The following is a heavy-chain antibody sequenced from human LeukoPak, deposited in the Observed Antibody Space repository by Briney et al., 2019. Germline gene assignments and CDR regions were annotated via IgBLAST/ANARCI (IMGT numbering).Heavy chain of an antibody. CDR2: IYHSGST. D-gene: IGHD2-2*01. CDR3: ARTHCSSTSCYGFAFDI. Sequence: SETLSLTCTVSGGSISSSSYYWGWIRQPPGKGLEWIGSIYHSGSTYYNPSLKSRVTISVDTSKNQFSLKRSSVTAADTAVYYCARTHCSSTSCYGFAFDIWGQGTMVTVSS. J-gene: IGHJ3*02. V-gene: IGHV4-39*07. CDR1: GGSISSSSYY.